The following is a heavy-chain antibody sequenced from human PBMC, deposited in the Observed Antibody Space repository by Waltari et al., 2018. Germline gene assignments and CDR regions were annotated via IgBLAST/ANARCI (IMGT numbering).Heavy chain of an antibody. CDR2: ISSDSNYI. D-gene: IGHD7-27*01. CDR3: ATGGWGFYFDY. J-gene: IGHJ4*02. CDR1: QFSISTYN. Sequence: EVQLVESGGGLVKPGGSLRLSCVASQFSISTYNMNWVRQAPGKGLEGVASISSDSNYIHYADSVKGRFTISRDNAKNSLYLQMNSLRAEDTAVYYCATGGWGFYFDYWGQGTLVTVSS. V-gene: IGHV3-21*01.